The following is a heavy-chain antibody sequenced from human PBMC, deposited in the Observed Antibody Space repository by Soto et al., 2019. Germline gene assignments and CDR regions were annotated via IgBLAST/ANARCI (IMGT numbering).Heavy chain of an antibody. D-gene: IGHD3-22*01. CDR2: ISAYNGNT. J-gene: IGHJ1*01. Sequence: ASVKVSCKASGYTFTSYGISWVRQAPGQGLEWMGWISAYNGNTNYAQKLQGRVTMTTGTSTSTAYMELRSLRSDDTAVYYCARDSSAGTYYYDSSGYYGYFQHWGQGTLVTVSS. CDR1: GYTFTSYG. V-gene: IGHV1-18*01. CDR3: ARDSSAGTYYYDSSGYYGYFQH.